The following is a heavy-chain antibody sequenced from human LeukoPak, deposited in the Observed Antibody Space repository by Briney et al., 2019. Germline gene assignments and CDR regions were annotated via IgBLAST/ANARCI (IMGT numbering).Heavy chain of an antibody. J-gene: IGHJ4*02. CDR2: ISYDGSNK. CDR1: GFTFSSYG. D-gene: IGHD3-10*01. Sequence: PGRSLRLSCAASGFTFSSYGMHWVRQAPGKGLEWAAVISYDGSNKYYADSVKGRFTISRDNSKNTLYLQMNSLRAEDTAVYYCAKDQGSGGSGSYFDYWGQGTLVTVSS. V-gene: IGHV3-30*18. CDR3: AKDQGSGGSGSYFDY.